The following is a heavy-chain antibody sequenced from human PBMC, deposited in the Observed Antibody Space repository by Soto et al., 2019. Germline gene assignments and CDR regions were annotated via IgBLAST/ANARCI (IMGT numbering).Heavy chain of an antibody. CDR2: MHNSGSA. Sequence: PSETLSLTCAVSGYAIGSGYFWGWDRQSPGKGCEWIGGMHNSGSAHCSPSLKSRVSISLDRSKNQFSLKMNSVSAADTAMYYCARTVVVVVSNIPDYFDYWGQEPRSPSP. D-gene: IGHD2-21*01. CDR3: ARTVVVVVSNIPDYFDY. V-gene: IGHV4-38-2*01. CDR1: GYAIGSGYF. J-gene: IGHJ4*01.